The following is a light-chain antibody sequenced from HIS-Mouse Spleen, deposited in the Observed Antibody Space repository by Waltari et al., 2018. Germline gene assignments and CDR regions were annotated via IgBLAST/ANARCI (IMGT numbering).Light chain of an antibody. V-gene: IGLV2-18*02. Sequence: QSALTQPPSVSGSPGQSVTISCTGTSSDVGSYNRVSWYQQPPGTAPKLMIYEVSKRPSGVPDRVSGSKSGNTASLTIAGLQAEDEADYYCSSYTSSSTVFGTGTKVTVL. J-gene: IGLJ1*01. CDR1: SSDVGSYNR. CDR2: EVS. CDR3: SSYTSSSTV.